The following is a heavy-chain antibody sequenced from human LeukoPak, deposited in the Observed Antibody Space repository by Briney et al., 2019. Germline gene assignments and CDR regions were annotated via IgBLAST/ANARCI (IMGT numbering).Heavy chain of an antibody. D-gene: IGHD3-22*01. CDR2: INSDGSNT. Sequence: GGSLRLSCAASGFTFRSYWMHWVRQAPGKGLVWVSRINSDGSNTSYADSVEGRFTISRDNAKNTLYLQMNSLRAEDTAVYYCASADYYDTSALDYWGQGTLVTVSS. J-gene: IGHJ4*02. V-gene: IGHV3-74*01. CDR3: ASADYYDTSALDY. CDR1: GFTFRSYW.